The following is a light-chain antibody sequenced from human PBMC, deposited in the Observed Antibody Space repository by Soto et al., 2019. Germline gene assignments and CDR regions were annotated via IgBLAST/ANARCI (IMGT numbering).Light chain of an antibody. J-gene: IGLJ1*01. Sequence: SVLNQPASVSGSPGQSIPISCTGTSIDVGGYNYVSWYQQHPGKAPKLMIYDVSNRPSGVSNRFSGSKSGNTASLTISGLQAEDEADYYCSSYTSSSTVFGTGTKVTVL. CDR1: SIDVGGYNY. V-gene: IGLV2-14*01. CDR3: SSYTSSSTV. CDR2: DVS.